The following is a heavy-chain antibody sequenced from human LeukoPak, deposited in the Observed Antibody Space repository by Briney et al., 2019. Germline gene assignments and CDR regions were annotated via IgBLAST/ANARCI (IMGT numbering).Heavy chain of an antibody. D-gene: IGHD4-17*01. CDR2: VYYSWTT. CDR1: GGSISYSY. J-gene: IGHJ6*02. Sequence: SETLSLTCTVSGGSISYSYWSWIRHSPGRGREWIGYVYYSWTTKYNPTLKSRVTIAEAPSKNQFSLQLRSVTAADTAVYYCAREDPQTTVPEGMDVWGQGTTVTVSS. V-gene: IGHV4-59*01. CDR3: AREDPQTTVPEGMDV.